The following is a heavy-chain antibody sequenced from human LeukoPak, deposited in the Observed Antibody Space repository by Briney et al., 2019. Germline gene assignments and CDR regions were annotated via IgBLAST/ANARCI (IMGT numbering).Heavy chain of an antibody. J-gene: IGHJ6*03. CDR2: IYPGDSDT. Sequence: GESLKISCKGSGYSFTSYWIGWVRQLPGKGLEWMGIIYPGDSDTRYSPSFQGQVTISADKSISTAYLQWSSLKASDTAMYYCARSKAYYYYYMDVWGKGTTVTVSS. V-gene: IGHV5-51*01. CDR1: GYSFTSYW. CDR3: ARSKAYYYYYMDV.